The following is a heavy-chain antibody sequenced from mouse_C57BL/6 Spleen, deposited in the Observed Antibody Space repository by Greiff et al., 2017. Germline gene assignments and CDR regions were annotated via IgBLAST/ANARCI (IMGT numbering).Heavy chain of an antibody. D-gene: IGHD2-4*01. Sequence: QVQLQQSGAELAKPGASVKLSCKASGYTFTSYGMRWVKQRPGPGLEWIGEIYPSNGDTYYNEKFKGKATLTVDNSSSTAYTEVSRLTSEDSAVEYGARMDDDDEDIDYWGTGTTVTGSS. CDR1: GYTFTSYG. V-gene: IGHV1-81*01. CDR3: ARMDDDDEDIDY. CDR2: IYPSNGDT. J-gene: IGHJ1*03.